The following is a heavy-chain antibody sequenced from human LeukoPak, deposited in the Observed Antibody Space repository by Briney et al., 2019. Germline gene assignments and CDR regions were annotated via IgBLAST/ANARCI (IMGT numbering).Heavy chain of an antibody. D-gene: IGHD3-22*01. CDR2: IKIGEGNT. Sequence: ASVKVPCKTSGYTFSSFGITWVRQAPGQGPEWMGWIKIGEGNTHYAQKFQDRVSMTRDISSNTAFLELRNLRSDDTAVYFCSRSYDSTSWYYFDHWGQGTLVTVSS. V-gene: IGHV1-18*01. CDR3: SRSYDSTSWYYFDH. CDR1: GYTFSSFG. J-gene: IGHJ4*02.